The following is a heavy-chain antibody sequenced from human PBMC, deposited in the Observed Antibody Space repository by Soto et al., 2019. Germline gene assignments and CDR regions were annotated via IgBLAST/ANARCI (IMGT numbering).Heavy chain of an antibody. CDR1: GFTFSSYA. D-gene: IGHD5-18*01. CDR2: ISGSGGST. V-gene: IGHV3-23*01. J-gene: IGHJ4*02. Sequence: EVQLLESGGGLVQPGGSLRLSCAASGFTFSSYAMSWVRQAPGKGLEWVSAISGSGGSTYYADSVKGRFTISRDNSTNTLYLPINSLRAEATAVYYCARTLYSYGTDYWGQGTLLTLSS. CDR3: ARTLYSYGTDY.